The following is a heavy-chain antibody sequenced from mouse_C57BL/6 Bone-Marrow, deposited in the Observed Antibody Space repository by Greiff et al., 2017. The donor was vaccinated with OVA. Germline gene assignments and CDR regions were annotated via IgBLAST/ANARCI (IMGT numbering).Heavy chain of an antibody. CDR1: GYTFTSYW. Sequence: VQLQQPGAELVRPGSSVKLSCKASGYTFTSYWMHWVKQRPIQGLEWIGNIDPSDSEPHYNQKFKGKATFTVDKSSSTAYMQLSSLTSEDSAGYYCGCCNLWYFDVWGTGTTGTVSS. D-gene: IGHD2-1*01. J-gene: IGHJ1*03. V-gene: IGHV1-52*01. CDR3: GCCNLWYFDV. CDR2: IDPSDSEP.